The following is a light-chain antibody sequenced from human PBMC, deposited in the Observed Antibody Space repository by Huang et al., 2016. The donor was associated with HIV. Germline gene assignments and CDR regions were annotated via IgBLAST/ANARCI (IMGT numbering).Light chain of an antibody. Sequence: DIQMTQSPSALSASVGDRVTITCRASQSISSWLAWYQQKPGKAPKLLIYKALDLESGVPSRFSGSASGTEFTLTINSLQPDDFATYYGQQYNTYPWTFGQGTKVEI. V-gene: IGKV1-5*03. CDR3: QQYNTYPWT. CDR2: KAL. J-gene: IGKJ1*01. CDR1: QSISSW.